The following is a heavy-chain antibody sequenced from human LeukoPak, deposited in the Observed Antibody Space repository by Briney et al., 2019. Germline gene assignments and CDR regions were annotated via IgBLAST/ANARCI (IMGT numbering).Heavy chain of an antibody. J-gene: IGHJ3*02. D-gene: IGHD6-13*01. Sequence: ASVKVSCKASGYTFIGYYMHWVRQAPGQGLEWMGWINPNSGGTNYAQKLQGRVTMTRDTSISTAYMELSRLRSDDTAVYYCARSFTYSSSWYRYDAFDIWGQGTMVTVSS. CDR3: ARSFTYSSSWYRYDAFDI. CDR2: INPNSGGT. CDR1: GYTFIGYY. V-gene: IGHV1-2*02.